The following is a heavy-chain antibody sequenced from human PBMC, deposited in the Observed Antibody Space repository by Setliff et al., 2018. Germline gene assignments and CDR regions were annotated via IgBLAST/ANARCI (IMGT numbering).Heavy chain of an antibody. CDR2: IKRITDSGTT. V-gene: IGHV3-15*01. J-gene: IGHJ5*02. D-gene: IGHD3-22*01. Sequence: AGGSLRLSCTASGFTFSNAWMSRVRQAPGKGLEWVGRIKRITDSGTTDHAAPVKGRFTVSRDDSKNTAFLQLNSLKTEDTAVYYCTRPVQDSLNWFDPWGLGTLVTVSS. CDR1: GFTFSNAW. CDR3: TRPVQDSLNWFDP.